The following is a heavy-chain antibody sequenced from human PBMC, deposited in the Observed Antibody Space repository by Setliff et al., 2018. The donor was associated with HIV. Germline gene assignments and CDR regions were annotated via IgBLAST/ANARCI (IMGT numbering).Heavy chain of an antibody. V-gene: IGHV1-18*01. CDR2: ISAYNGNT. D-gene: IGHD3-22*01. J-gene: IGHJ4*02. Sequence: ASVKVSCKASGYTFTSYGISWVRQAPGQGLEWMGWISAYNGNTIYAQKVRGRVTMTTDTSTSTAYMELRSLRSDDTAVYYCARSGPQTTWYFDRSGYSHNYWGQGTLVTVSS. CDR3: ARSGPQTTWYFDRSGYSHNY. CDR1: GYTFTSYG.